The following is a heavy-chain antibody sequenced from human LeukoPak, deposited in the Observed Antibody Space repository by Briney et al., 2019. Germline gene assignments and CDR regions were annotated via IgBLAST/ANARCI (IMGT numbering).Heavy chain of an antibody. J-gene: IGHJ4*02. D-gene: IGHD1-7*01. CDR1: GFTFNSYG. CDR3: AKDDGIIGITVTTPDY. V-gene: IGHV3-33*06. Sequence: PGRSLRLSCAASGFTFNSYGIHRVRQAPGKGLEGVAVIWYEGSNNFYADSVKGRFTIPRDNSKNTLYLQMNSLRVEDTAVYYCAKDDGIIGITVTTPDYWGQGTLVTVSS. CDR2: IWYEGSNN.